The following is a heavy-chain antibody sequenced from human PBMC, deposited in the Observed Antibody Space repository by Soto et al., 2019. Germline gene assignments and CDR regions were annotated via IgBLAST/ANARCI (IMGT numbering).Heavy chain of an antibody. J-gene: IGHJ1*01. D-gene: IGHD5-12*01. Sequence: ASVKVSCKASGGTFSSFGISWVRQAPGQGLEWMGGIIPVFGRPNYAQRFRGRLTITADESTNTSYMELIDLTPEDTAVYYCAREASGYDFWGQGTQVTVSS. CDR2: IIPVFGRP. CDR3: AREASGYDF. V-gene: IGHV1-69*13. CDR1: GGTFSSFG.